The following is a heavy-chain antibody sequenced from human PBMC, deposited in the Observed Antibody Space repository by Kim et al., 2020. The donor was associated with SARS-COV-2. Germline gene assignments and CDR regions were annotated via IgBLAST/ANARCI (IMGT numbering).Heavy chain of an antibody. J-gene: IGHJ4*02. D-gene: IGHD1-26*01. CDR3: ARSSGNFGFDY. V-gene: IGHV3-74*01. CDR1: GFTFSDSW. CDR2: INSDGTTI. Sequence: GGSLRLSCAASGFTFSDSWMHWVRQTPEKGLLWVSRINSDGTTIQYADSVRGRFTISRDNAKNTLYLEMNSLRAEDLAVYYCARSSGNFGFDYWGQGVLVTVSS.